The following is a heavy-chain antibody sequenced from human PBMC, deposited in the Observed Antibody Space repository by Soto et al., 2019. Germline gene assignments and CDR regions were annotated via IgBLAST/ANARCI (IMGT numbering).Heavy chain of an antibody. CDR2: INSDGSST. CDR1: GFTFGSSC. J-gene: IGHJ4*02. V-gene: IGHV3-74*01. CDR3: ATDFYGSRDY. D-gene: IGHD3-10*01. Sequence: PGGSLRLSCAASGFTFGSSCMHWVRQAPGKGLVWVSRINSDGSSTNYADSVKGRFTISRDNAKNTLYLQMNSLRAEDTAVYYCATDFYGSRDYWGQGTLVTVSS.